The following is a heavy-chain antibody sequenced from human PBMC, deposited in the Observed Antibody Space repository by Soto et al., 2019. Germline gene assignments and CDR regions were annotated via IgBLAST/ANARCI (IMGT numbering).Heavy chain of an antibody. J-gene: IGHJ5*02. CDR1: GYSLTENQ. D-gene: IGHD3-16*01. CDR2: IDPKSGDT. Sequence: XSVKVSCKASGYSLTENQIDWLRRAPGQRLEWMGRIDPKSGDTTFAQTYQGRVTMTRDTSSNTVYMELTRLTSDDTAIYYCARRKLRDYIRWSFDPWGQGTLVTVSS. CDR3: ARRKLRDYIRWSFDP. V-gene: IGHV1-2*02.